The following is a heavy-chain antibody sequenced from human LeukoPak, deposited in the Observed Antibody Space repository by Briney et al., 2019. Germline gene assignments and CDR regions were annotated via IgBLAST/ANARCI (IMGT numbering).Heavy chain of an antibody. Sequence: GESLQISCKGSGSRFTSYWIGWVRRLPGKGPEGMGIIYPGDSDTRYRPSFQGQVTISADKSISTAYLQWSSLKASDTAMYYCARLEEKLVGDYWGQGTLVTVSS. V-gene: IGHV5-51*01. CDR2: IYPGDSDT. CDR3: ARLEEKLVGDY. D-gene: IGHD6-6*01. CDR1: GSRFTSYW. J-gene: IGHJ4*02.